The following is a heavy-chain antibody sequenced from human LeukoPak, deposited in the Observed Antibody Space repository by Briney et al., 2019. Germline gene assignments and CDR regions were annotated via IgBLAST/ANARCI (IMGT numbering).Heavy chain of an antibody. V-gene: IGHV4-39*07. Sequence: PSETLSLTCTVSGGLISISTYYWGWIRQPPGKGLEWIGSIYYSGTTHYNPSLKSRVTIAVDTSKNQFSLKLISVTAADTAVYYCARDADSSGWYRDAFDIWGLGTMVTVSS. CDR1: GGLISISTYY. CDR3: ARDADSSGWYRDAFDI. J-gene: IGHJ3*02. CDR2: IYYSGTT. D-gene: IGHD6-19*01.